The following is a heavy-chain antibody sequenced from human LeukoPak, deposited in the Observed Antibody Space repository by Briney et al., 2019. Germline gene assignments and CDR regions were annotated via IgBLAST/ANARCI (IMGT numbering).Heavy chain of an antibody. V-gene: IGHV3-30*03. D-gene: IGHD3-22*01. CDR2: ISYDGSNK. CDR3: ASAYYYDSSGYYSVDY. Sequence: GRSLRHSLAASVFTFSNYAMHWVRQAPGKGLEWVALISYDGSNKYYADSVKGRFTISSDNSKNTLYLQMNRLSAENTAEYYCASAYYYDSSGYYSVDYWGQGTLVTVSS. J-gene: IGHJ4*02. CDR1: VFTFSNYA.